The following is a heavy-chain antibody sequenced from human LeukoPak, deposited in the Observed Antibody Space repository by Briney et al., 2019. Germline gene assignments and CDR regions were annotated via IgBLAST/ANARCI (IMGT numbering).Heavy chain of an antibody. J-gene: IGHJ6*02. Sequence: KASETLSLTCTVSGGSITSSSYYWSWIRQHPGKGLEWIGYIYYSGSTYYNPSLKSRVTISVDTSKNQFSLKLSSVTAADTAVYYCARDQGRTVTDYYYYYGMDVWGQGTTVTVSS. CDR2: IYYSGST. CDR3: ARDQGRTVTDYYYYYGMDV. V-gene: IGHV4-31*03. CDR1: GGSITSSSYY. D-gene: IGHD4-17*01.